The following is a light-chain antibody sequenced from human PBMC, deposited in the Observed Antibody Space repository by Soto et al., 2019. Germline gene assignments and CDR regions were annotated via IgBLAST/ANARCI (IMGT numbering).Light chain of an antibody. CDR3: QQLTSFPST. CDR2: AAS. Sequence: DIPLTQSPSFLSASVGDRVTITCRASQGISSYLAWYQQKPGKAPEFLIYAASTLQSGVPSRFSGSGSGTEFTLTISSLQPEDFATYYCQQLTSFPSTFGQGTRLEIK. V-gene: IGKV1-9*01. J-gene: IGKJ5*01. CDR1: QGISSY.